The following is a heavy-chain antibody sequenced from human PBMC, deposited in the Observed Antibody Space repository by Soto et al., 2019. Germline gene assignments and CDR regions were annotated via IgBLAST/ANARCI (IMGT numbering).Heavy chain of an antibody. V-gene: IGHV3-23*01. CDR2: ISGSGGST. CDR3: AKLSGVHYYYYGMDV. D-gene: IGHD2-2*01. Sequence: VGSLRLSCAASGFTFSSYAMSWVRQAPGKGLEWVSAISGSGGSTYYADSVKGRFTISRDNSKNTLYLQMNSLRAEDTAVYYCAKLSGVHYYYYGMDVWGQGTTVTVSS. CDR1: GFTFSSYA. J-gene: IGHJ6*02.